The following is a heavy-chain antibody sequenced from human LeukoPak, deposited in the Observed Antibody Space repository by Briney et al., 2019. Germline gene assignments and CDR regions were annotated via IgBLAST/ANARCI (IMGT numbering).Heavy chain of an antibody. CDR2: ISSSSSTI. V-gene: IGHV3-48*01. CDR1: GFTFSSYS. J-gene: IGHJ4*02. Sequence: GGSLRLSCAASGFTFSSYSMNWVRQAPGKGLEWVSYISSSSSTIYYADSVKGRFTISRDSAKNSLYLQMNSLRAEDTAVYYCAREPRGLDSSGYCFFDYWGQGTLVTVSS. CDR3: AREPRGLDSSGYCFFDY. D-gene: IGHD3-22*01.